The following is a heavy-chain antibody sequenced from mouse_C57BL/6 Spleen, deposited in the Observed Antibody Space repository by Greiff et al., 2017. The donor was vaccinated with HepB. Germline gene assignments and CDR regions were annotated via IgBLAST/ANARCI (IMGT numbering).Heavy chain of an antibody. Sequence: VNLVESGPGLVQPSQSLSITCTVSGFSLTSYGVHWVRQSPGKGLEWLGVIWSGGSTDYNAAFISRLSISKDNSKSQVFFKMNSLQADDTAIYYCARRGYYGSSPRAMDYWGQGTSVTVSS. J-gene: IGHJ4*01. CDR1: GFSLTSYG. D-gene: IGHD1-1*01. CDR3: ARRGYYGSSPRAMDY. V-gene: IGHV2-2*01. CDR2: IWSGGST.